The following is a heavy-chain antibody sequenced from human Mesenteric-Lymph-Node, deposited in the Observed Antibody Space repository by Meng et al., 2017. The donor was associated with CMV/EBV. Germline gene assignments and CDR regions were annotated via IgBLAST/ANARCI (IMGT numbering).Heavy chain of an antibody. Sequence: SETLSLTCAVYGGSFSGYYWSWIRQPPGKGLEWIGSIYYSGATYYNPSLNSRVTISVDGSQNRFSLKVSSVTAADTAVYYCASHDDYWSGYVDFWGQGTLVTVSS. V-gene: IGHV4-34*01. D-gene: IGHD3-3*01. CDR1: GGSFSGYY. CDR2: IYYSGAT. CDR3: ASHDDYWSGYVDF. J-gene: IGHJ4*02.